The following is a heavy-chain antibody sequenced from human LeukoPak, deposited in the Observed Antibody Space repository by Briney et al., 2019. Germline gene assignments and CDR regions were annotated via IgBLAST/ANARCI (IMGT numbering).Heavy chain of an antibody. CDR1: GGSFSGYY. J-gene: IGHJ4*02. Sequence: SETLSLTCAVYGGSFSGYYWSWIRQPPGKGLEWIGEINHSGSTNYNPSLKSRVTISVDTPKNQFSLKLSSVTAADTAVYYCARLHYDFWSGYKFDYWGQGTLVTVSS. D-gene: IGHD3-3*01. V-gene: IGHV4-34*01. CDR2: INHSGST. CDR3: ARLHYDFWSGYKFDY.